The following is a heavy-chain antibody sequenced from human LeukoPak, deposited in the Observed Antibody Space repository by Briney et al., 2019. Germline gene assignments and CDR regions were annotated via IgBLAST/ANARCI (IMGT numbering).Heavy chain of an antibody. Sequence: GGSLRLSCAASGFTVSSNYVSWVRQAPGKGLEWVSGISWNSGSIGYADSVKGRFTISRDNAKNSLYLQLSSLKADDTAVYYCAKTRKWIDYWGQGTLVTVSS. D-gene: IGHD2-8*01. J-gene: IGHJ4*02. CDR1: GFTVSSNY. V-gene: IGHV3-11*01. CDR3: AKTRKWIDY. CDR2: ISWNSGSI.